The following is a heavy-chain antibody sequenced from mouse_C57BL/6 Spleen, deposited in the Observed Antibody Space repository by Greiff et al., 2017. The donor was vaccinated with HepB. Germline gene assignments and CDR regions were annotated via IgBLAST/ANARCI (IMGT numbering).Heavy chain of an antibody. V-gene: IGHV1-82*01. CDR2: IYPGDGDT. J-gene: IGHJ4*01. Sequence: QVQLQQSGPELVRPGASVKISCKASGYHFSSSWMNWVKQRPGKGLEWIGRIYPGDGDTNYNGKFKGKATLTADKSSSTAYMQLSSLTSEDSAVYFCARDYAMDYWGQGTSVTVSS. CDR1: GYHFSSSW. CDR3: ARDYAMDY.